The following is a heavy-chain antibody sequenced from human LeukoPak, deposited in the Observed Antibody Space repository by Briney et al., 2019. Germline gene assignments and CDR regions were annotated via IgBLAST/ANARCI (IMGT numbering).Heavy chain of an antibody. Sequence: SETLSLTCTVSGGSTSVYFWSWIRQPAGKGLEWIGRIYSSGINNYNPSLKGRVTMSLDTSKNHLSLNLSSVTAADTAVYYCAREPTSGREPTSGRPLDYWGQGTLVTVSS. V-gene: IGHV4-4*07. CDR3: AREPTSGREPTSGRPLDY. D-gene: IGHD5-12*01. CDR1: GGSTSVYF. CDR2: IYSSGIN. J-gene: IGHJ4*02.